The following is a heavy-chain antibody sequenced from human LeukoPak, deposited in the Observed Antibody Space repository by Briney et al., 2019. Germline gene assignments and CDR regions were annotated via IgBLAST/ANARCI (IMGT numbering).Heavy chain of an antibody. CDR2: ISYDGSNK. V-gene: IGHV3-30*14. J-gene: IGHJ4*02. D-gene: IGHD6-13*01. CDR1: GFTFSTYA. CDR3: AREEDSSSWYYFDY. Sequence: PGGSLKLSCAASGFTFSTYAMHWVRQAPDKGLEWVAVISYDGSNKYYADSVKGRFTISRDNSKNTLYLQMGSLRAEDMAVYYCAREEDSSSWYYFDYWGQGTLVTVSS.